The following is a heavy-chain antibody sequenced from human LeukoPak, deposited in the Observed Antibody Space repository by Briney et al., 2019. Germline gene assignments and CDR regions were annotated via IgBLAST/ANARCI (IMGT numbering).Heavy chain of an antibody. J-gene: IGHJ3*02. D-gene: IGHD1-26*01. CDR2: IKQDGSEK. V-gene: IGHV3-7*02. Sequence: PGGSLRLSCAASGFTFSSYWMSWVRQAPGKGLEWVANIKQDGSEKHYRDSVKGRFTISRDIGRTALYLQMNSLRGEDTAVYYCARGGGRSYSDAFDIWDQGTVVTVSS. CDR3: ARGGGRSYSDAFDI. CDR1: GFTFSSYW.